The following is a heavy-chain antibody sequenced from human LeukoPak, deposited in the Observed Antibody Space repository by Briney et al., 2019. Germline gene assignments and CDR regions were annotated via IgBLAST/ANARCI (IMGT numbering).Heavy chain of an antibody. CDR3: AKDDITMVRGIVDY. D-gene: IGHD3-10*01. CDR2: ISGSGGST. J-gene: IGHJ4*02. Sequence: GGSLRLSCAASGFTFSSYSLSWVRQAPGRGLEWVSAISGSGGSTYYADSVKGRFTISRDNSKNTLYLQVNSLRAEDTAIYCCAKDDITMVRGIVDYWGQGTLVTVSS. CDR1: GFTFSSYS. V-gene: IGHV3-23*01.